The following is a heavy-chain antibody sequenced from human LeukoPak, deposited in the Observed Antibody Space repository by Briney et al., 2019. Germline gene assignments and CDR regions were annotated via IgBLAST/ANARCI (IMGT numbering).Heavy chain of an antibody. Sequence: GGSLRLSCAASGFTVSSNYMSWVRQAPGKGLEWVSVTYSGGSTYYADSVKGRFTISRDNSKNTLYLQMNSLRAEDTAVYYCARDLWFGELPQGWFDPWGQGTLVTVSS. V-gene: IGHV3-66*01. CDR1: GFTVSSNY. CDR3: ARDLWFGELPQGWFDP. D-gene: IGHD3-10*01. J-gene: IGHJ5*02. CDR2: TYSGGST.